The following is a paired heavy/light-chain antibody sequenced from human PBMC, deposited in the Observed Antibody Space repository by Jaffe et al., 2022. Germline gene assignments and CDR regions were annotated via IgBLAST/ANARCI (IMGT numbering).Heavy chain of an antibody. CDR1: GFTFSNYW. Sequence: EVQLVESGGGLVQPGGSLRLSCAASGFTFSNYWMHWVRQAPGKGLVWLSRINGGGEITNYADSVKGRFTLSRDNAKSTVFLQMNSLRAEDTAVYYCIRDLREFDLWGQGILVTVSS. J-gene: IGHJ4*02. V-gene: IGHV3-74*01. CDR2: INGGGEIT. CDR3: IRDLREFDL. D-gene: IGHD3-16*01.
Light chain of an antibody. Sequence: QSALTQPASVSGSPGQSITISCTGTSSDVGAFNFVAWHQQHPGKVPKLVIYDVNVRPSGISDRFSGSKSGNTASLTISGLQAEDEADYYCSAFTSSHTHVFGPGTEVTVL. CDR2: DVN. CDR3: SAFTSSHTHV. CDR1: SSDVGAFNF. V-gene: IGLV2-14*03. J-gene: IGLJ1*01.